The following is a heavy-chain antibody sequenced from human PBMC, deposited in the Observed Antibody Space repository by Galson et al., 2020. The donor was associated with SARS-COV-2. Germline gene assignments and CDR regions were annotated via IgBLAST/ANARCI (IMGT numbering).Heavy chain of an antibody. D-gene: IGHD6-19*01. CDR1: GGSMSPYY. CDR2: VYNTGST. Sequence: SETLSLTCTVSGGSMSPYYWSWIRQPPGKGLEWIGFVYNTGSTNYNPTLKSRITISLDTSKNKNSLKLTSVTAADTAVYYCARPRHGSGWYFDSWGQGILLTVSS. V-gene: IGHV4-59*08. J-gene: IGHJ4*02. CDR3: ARPRHGSGWYFDS.